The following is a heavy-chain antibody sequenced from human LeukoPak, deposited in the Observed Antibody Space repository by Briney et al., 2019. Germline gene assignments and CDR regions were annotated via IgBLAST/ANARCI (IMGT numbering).Heavy chain of an antibody. CDR2: ISAQHGQT. CDR3: AGSLGYSTSNVCYLKY. V-gene: IGHV1-18*01. D-gene: IGHD2-8*01. Sequence: VASVKVSCKTSGYSENFYGITWVRQVAGQGLEWMGWISAQHGQTEYAPNSQDRVTMTTDTYTNTAYMELRSLRSDDTAVYYCAGSLGYSTSNVCYLKYWGQGTLVTVSS. J-gene: IGHJ4*02. CDR1: GYSENFYG.